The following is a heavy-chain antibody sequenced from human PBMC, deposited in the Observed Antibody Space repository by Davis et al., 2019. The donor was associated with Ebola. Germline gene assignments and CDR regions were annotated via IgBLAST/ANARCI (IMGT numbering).Heavy chain of an antibody. CDR2: ISGSGGST. Sequence: GESLKISCAAAGFTFSSFGMSWVRQAPGKGLEWVSAISGSGGSTYYADSVKGRFTISRDNSKNTLYLQMNSLRAEDTAVYYCAVRGIVVVPAATLDYYYYGMDVWGQGTTVTVSS. D-gene: IGHD2-2*01. J-gene: IGHJ6*02. V-gene: IGHV3-23*01. CDR3: AVRGIVVVPAATLDYYYYGMDV. CDR1: GFTFSSFG.